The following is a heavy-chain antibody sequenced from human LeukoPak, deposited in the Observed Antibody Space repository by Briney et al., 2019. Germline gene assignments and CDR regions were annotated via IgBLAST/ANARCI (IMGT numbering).Heavy chain of an antibody. Sequence: GGSLRLSCAASGFTFSRYAMHWVRQAPGKGLEWVAVISYDGSNKYYADSVKGRFTISRDNSKNTLYLQMNSLRAEDTAVYYCAREGPDYGDYYTPDYWGQGTLVTVSS. V-gene: IGHV3-30*04. J-gene: IGHJ4*02. CDR1: GFTFSRYA. CDR2: ISYDGSNK. D-gene: IGHD4-17*01. CDR3: AREGPDYGDYYTPDY.